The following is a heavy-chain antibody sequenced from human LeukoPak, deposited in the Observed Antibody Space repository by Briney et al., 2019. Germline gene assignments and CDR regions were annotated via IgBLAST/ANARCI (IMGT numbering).Heavy chain of an antibody. Sequence: PSETLSLTCAVYGGSFSGYYWSWIRQPPGKGLEWIGEINHSGSTNYNPSLKSRVTISVDMSKNQFSLKLSSVTAADTAVYYCARGLRDGYTLGYYMDVWGKGTTVTVSS. CDR1: GGSFSGYY. CDR3: ARGLRDGYTLGYYMDV. CDR2: INHSGST. D-gene: IGHD5-24*01. J-gene: IGHJ6*03. V-gene: IGHV4-34*01.